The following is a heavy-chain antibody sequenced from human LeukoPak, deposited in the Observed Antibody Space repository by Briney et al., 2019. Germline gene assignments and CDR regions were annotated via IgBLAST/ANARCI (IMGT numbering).Heavy chain of an antibody. J-gene: IGHJ4*02. D-gene: IGHD5-18*01. Sequence: PGGPLRLSCAASGFTFSSYAMHWVRQAPGKGLEWVAVISYDGSNKYYADSVKGRFTISRDNSKNTLYLQMNSLRAEDTAVYYCARGRGGYSYGWLDYWGQGTLVTVSS. CDR2: ISYDGSNK. CDR3: ARGRGGYSYGWLDY. V-gene: IGHV3-30-3*01. CDR1: GFTFSSYA.